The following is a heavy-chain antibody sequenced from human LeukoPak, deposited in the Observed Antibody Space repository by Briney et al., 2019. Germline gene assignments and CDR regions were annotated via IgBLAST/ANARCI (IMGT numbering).Heavy chain of an antibody. CDR3: AKDPATIRYCSSTSCA. D-gene: IGHD2-2*01. Sequence: EGSLRLSCAASGFTFSSYSMNWVRQAPGKGLEWVSAISGSGGSTYYADSVKGRFTISRDNSKNTLYLQMNSLRAEDTAVYYCAKDPATIRYCSSTSCAWGQGTLVTVSS. V-gene: IGHV3-23*01. CDR2: ISGSGGST. CDR1: GFTFSSYS. J-gene: IGHJ4*02.